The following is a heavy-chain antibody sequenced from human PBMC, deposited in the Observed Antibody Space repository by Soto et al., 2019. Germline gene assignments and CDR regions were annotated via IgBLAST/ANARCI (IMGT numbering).Heavy chain of an antibody. Sequence: ASVKVSCKASGGTFSSYAISWVRQAPGQGLEWMGGISANYGKTNYAQKLQGRVTMTTDTSTSTAYMELRSLRSDDTAVYYCARVSGSYLDFDYWGQGTLVTVSS. V-gene: IGHV1-18*01. CDR2: ISANYGKT. CDR3: ARVSGSYLDFDY. J-gene: IGHJ4*02. CDR1: GGTFSSYA. D-gene: IGHD3-10*01.